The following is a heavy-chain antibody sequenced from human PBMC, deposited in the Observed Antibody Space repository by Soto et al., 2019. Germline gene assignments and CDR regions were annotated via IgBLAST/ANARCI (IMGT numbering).Heavy chain of an antibody. CDR3: ARFWGPITAAVDDF. D-gene: IGHD6-13*01. J-gene: IGHJ4*02. Sequence: QVQLVESGGGVVQPGRSLRLSCVVSGFTFNNFGMQWGRQAPGKGLEWVASISYDGNLKYSADSVKGRFTISRDNSKNTLYLQMNSLRGEDTAVYYCARFWGPITAAVDDFWGQGTLVTVSS. CDR2: ISYDGNLK. V-gene: IGHV3-30*03. CDR1: GFTFNNFG.